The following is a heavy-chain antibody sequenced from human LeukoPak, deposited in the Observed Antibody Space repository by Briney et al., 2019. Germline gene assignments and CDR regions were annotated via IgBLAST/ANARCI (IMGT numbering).Heavy chain of an antibody. CDR2: ISDSGGST. CDR3: AKKPSSGYYYIDY. Sequence: PGGSLRLSCAASGFTFSSYAMSWVRQAPGKGLECVSTISDSGGSTYYADSVKGRFTISRDNSKNTLYLQMNSLRAEDTAVYCCAKKPSSGYYYIDYWGQGTLVTVSS. V-gene: IGHV3-23*01. D-gene: IGHD3-22*01. CDR1: GFTFSSYA. J-gene: IGHJ4*02.